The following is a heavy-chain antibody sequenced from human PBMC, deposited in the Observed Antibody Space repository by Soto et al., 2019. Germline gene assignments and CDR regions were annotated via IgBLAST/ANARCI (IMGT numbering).Heavy chain of an antibody. CDR3: ATGFGSRYCSGGSCYSYPPPYYYYGMDD. V-gene: IGHV1-46*01. D-gene: IGHD2-15*01. J-gene: IGHJ6*02. CDR1: GYTFTSYY. CDR2: INPSGGST. Sequence: ASVKVSCKASGYTFTSYYMHWVRQAPGQGLECMGIINPSGGSTSYAQKFQGRVTLTRDKSTSPVYMELSSLRSEDTAVYYCATGFGSRYCSGGSCYSYPPPYYYYGMDDWGQGTTVTVSS.